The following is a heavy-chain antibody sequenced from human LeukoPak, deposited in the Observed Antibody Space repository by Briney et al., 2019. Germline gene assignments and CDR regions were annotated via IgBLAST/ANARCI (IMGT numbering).Heavy chain of an antibody. Sequence: GGSLRLSCAASGFTFSSYAMSWVRQAPGKGLEWVSSISGSGVNTYYADSVKGRFTISRDNSKSTLSLQMNSLRAEDTAVYYCAEIQLNSGLCYWGQGTLATVSS. J-gene: IGHJ4*02. CDR3: AEIQLNSGLCY. CDR1: GFTFSSYA. V-gene: IGHV3-23*01. D-gene: IGHD5-12*01. CDR2: ISGSGVNT.